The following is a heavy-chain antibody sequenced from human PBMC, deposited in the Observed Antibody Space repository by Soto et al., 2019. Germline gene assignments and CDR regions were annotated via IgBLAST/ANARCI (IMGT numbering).Heavy chain of an antibody. CDR3: ATRSGSYYRDAFDI. Sequence: ASVKVSCKASGGTFSSYTISWVLQAPGQGLEWMGGIIPIFGTANYAQKFQGRVTITADKSTSTAYMELSSLRSEDTAVYYCATRSGSYYRDAFDIWGQGTMVTVSS. V-gene: IGHV1-69*06. CDR1: GGTFSSYT. J-gene: IGHJ3*02. D-gene: IGHD1-26*01. CDR2: IIPIFGTA.